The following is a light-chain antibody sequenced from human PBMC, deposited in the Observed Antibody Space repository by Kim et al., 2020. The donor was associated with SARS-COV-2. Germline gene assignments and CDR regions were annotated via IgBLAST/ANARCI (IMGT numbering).Light chain of an antibody. CDR3: QQRSNWPLT. CDR1: QSVSSF. CDR2: DAF. V-gene: IGKV3-11*01. J-gene: IGKJ4*01. Sequence: SSQGDSATRSCRASQSVSSFLAWYQPKPGQAPRLVIYDAFNRATGIPARFSGSGSGTDFTLTISSLEPEDFAVYYCQQRSNWPLTFGGGTKVDIK.